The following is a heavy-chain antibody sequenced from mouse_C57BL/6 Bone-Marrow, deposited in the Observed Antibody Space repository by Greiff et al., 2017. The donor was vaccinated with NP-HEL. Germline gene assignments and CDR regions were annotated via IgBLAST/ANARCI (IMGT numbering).Heavy chain of an antibody. V-gene: IGHV1-5*01. CDR3: TKLRWRYFDV. Sequence: EVQLQQSGTVLARPGASVKMSCKTSGYTFTSYWMHWVKQRPGQGLEWIGAIYPGNSDTSYNQKFKGKAKLTAVTSASTAYMELSSLTNEDSAVYYGTKLRWRYFDVWGTGTTVTVSS. CDR1: GYTFTSYW. D-gene: IGHD2-3*01. CDR2: IYPGNSDT. J-gene: IGHJ1*03.